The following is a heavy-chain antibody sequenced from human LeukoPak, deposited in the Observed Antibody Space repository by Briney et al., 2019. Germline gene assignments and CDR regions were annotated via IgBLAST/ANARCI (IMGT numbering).Heavy chain of an antibody. Sequence: GGSLRLSCAASGFTVDSNYLSWVRQAPGKGLEWVGRSRNKANGYTTEYAASVKGRFTISRDDSKNSLYLQMDSLKAEDTATYYCTRLVRSGTYYDFDDWGQGTLVTVSS. CDR3: TRLVRSGTYYDFDD. CDR1: GFTVDSNY. J-gene: IGHJ4*02. D-gene: IGHD1-26*01. V-gene: IGHV3-72*01. CDR2: SRNKANGYTT.